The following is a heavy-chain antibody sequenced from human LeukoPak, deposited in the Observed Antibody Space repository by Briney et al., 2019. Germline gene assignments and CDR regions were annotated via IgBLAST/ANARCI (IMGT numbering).Heavy chain of an antibody. CDR1: GGSISSYY. CDR2: IYTSGST. CDR3: ARDHEVSAFSYYDYYYMDV. V-gene: IGHV4-4*07. Sequence: PSETLSLTCTVSGGSISSYYWSWIRQPAGKGLEWIGRIYTSGSTNYNPSLKSRVTMSVDTSKNQFSLKLSSVTAADTAVYYCARDHEVSAFSYYDYYYMDVWGKGTTVTVSS. J-gene: IGHJ6*03. D-gene: IGHD2-2*01.